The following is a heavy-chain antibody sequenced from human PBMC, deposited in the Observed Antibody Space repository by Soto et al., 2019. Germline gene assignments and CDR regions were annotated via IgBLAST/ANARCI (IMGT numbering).Heavy chain of an antibody. V-gene: IGHV1-69*13. CDR2: IIPIFGTA. CDR1: GGTFSSYA. D-gene: IGHD6-13*01. Sequence: EASVKVSCKASGGTFSSYAISWVRQAPGQGLEWMGGIIPIFGTANYAQKFQGRVTITADESTSTAYMELSSLRSEDTAVYYCARVAVAYTKYYYGMDVWGQGTTVTVSS. CDR3: ARVAVAYTKYYYGMDV. J-gene: IGHJ6*02.